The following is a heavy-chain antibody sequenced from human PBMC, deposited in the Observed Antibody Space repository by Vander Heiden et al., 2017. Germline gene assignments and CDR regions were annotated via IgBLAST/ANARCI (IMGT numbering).Heavy chain of an antibody. J-gene: IGHJ6*02. Sequence: ESGLTCNIYSMPGVRQAPGKGLESVAVISYDGNNKYYADSVKGRFTISRDNSKNTLYLQMNSLRPEDTAIYYCARDYYDSSGLGLYYYYYGMDVWGQGTTVTVSS. CDR3: ARDYYDSSGLGLYYYYYGMDV. D-gene: IGHD3-22*01. CDR2: ISYDGNNK. V-gene: IGHV3-30-3*01. CDR1: GLTCNIYS.